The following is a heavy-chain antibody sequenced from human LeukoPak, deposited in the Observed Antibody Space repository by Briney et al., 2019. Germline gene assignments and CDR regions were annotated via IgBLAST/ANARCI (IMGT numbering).Heavy chain of an antibody. V-gene: IGHV3-23*01. J-gene: IGHJ4*02. Sequence: GGSLRLSCAASGFTFSSYAMNWVRQAPGKGLEWVSAISGSGVRTYYAGSVKGRFTISRDNSKNTLYLQMNGLRVDDTAVYYCAKETTVTTYGAPFEHWGQGTLVTVSS. CDR2: ISGSGVRT. CDR1: GFTFSSYA. D-gene: IGHD4-17*01. CDR3: AKETTVTTYGAPFEH.